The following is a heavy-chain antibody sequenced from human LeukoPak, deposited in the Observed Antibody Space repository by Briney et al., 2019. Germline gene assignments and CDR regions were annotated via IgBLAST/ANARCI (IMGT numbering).Heavy chain of an antibody. V-gene: IGHV4-34*01. CDR1: GGSFSGYY. CDR2: INHSGST. Sequence: SETLSLTCAVYGGSFSGYYWSWIRQPPGKGLEWIGEINHSGSTNYNPSLKSRVTISVDTSKNQFSLKLSSVTAADTAVYYCARGVYSSGSYYAYGAADYWGQGTLVTVSS. D-gene: IGHD3-10*01. CDR3: ARGVYSSGSYYAYGAADY. J-gene: IGHJ4*02.